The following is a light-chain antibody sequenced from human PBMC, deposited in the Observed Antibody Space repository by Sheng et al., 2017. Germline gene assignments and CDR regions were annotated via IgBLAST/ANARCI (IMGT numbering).Light chain of an antibody. CDR3: QQYNIWPRT. CDR2: GVS. Sequence: EIVMTQSPATLSVSPGERATLSCRASQSVSSNLAWYQQKPGQAPEVLIYGVSTRAAGVPARFRGSGSGTEFTLTISSLQSEDFAVYYCQQYNIWPRTFGQGTKLEIK. CDR1: QSVSSN. V-gene: IGKV3-15*01. J-gene: IGKJ2*01.